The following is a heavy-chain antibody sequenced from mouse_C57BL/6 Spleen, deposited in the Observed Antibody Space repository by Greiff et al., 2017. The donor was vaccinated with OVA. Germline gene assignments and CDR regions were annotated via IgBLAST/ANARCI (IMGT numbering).Heavy chain of an antibody. V-gene: IGHV5-4*03. D-gene: IGHD1-1*01. CDR2: ISDGGSYT. CDR3: ARDRFFTTVVVSPMDY. J-gene: IGHJ4*01. CDR1: GFTFSSYA. Sequence: EVMLVESGGGLVKPGGSLKLSCAASGFTFSSYAMSWVRQTPEKRLEWVATISDGGSYTYYPDNVKGRFTISRDNAKNNLYLQMSQLKSEDTAMYDCARDRFFTTVVVSPMDYWGQGTSVTVSS.